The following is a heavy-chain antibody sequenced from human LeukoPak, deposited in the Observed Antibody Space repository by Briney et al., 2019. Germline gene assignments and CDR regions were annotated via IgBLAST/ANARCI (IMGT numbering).Heavy chain of an antibody. CDR2: IFYTGII. CDR1: GGSMNTYY. CDR3: ARETSSSALEY. D-gene: IGHD6-6*01. J-gene: IGHJ4*02. V-gene: IGHV4-59*01. Sequence: SETLSLTCNVSGGSMNTYYWSWIRQPPGKGLEWIGYIFYTGIINYNPSLKSRVTISVDTSRNQFSLKLTSVTAPDTAVYYCARETSSSALEYWGQGTLVTVSS.